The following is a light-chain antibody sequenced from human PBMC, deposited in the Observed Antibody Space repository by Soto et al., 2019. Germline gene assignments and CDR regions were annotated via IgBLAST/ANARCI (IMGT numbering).Light chain of an antibody. CDR1: TSNIGAGFD. CDR2: SND. Sequence: QSVLTQPPSVSGALGQRVTISCTGSTSNIGAGFDVHWYQQLPGTAPKLLIFSNDQRPSGVPDRFSGSRSGTSASLAISGLRSEDEGDYYCAAWDDSLSGVVFGGGTKLTVL. CDR3: AAWDDSLSGVV. J-gene: IGLJ2*01. V-gene: IGLV1-47*02.